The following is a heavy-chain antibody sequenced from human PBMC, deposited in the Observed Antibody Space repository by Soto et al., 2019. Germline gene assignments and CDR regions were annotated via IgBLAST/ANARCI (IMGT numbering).Heavy chain of an antibody. CDR3: MLGSGWKDFDY. CDR2: IYYTGST. CDR1: GGSITSSSYY. J-gene: IGHJ4*02. Sequence: SETLSLTCTVSGGSITSSSYYWGWIRQPPGKGLEWIGSIYYTGSTYYNPSLKSRVTISVDTSKNQFSLKLSSVTAADTAVYYCMLGSGWKDFDYWGQGTLVTVSS. V-gene: IGHV4-39*01. D-gene: IGHD3-22*01.